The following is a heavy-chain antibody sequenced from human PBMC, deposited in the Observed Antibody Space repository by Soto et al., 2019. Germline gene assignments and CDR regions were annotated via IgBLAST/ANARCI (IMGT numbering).Heavy chain of an antibody. D-gene: IGHD3-16*01. Sequence: GGSLRLSCAASGFTVSSNYMSWVRQAPGKGLEWVSVIYSGGSTYYADSVKGRFTISRDNSKNTLYLQMNSLRAEDTAVYYCARHDYASDAFDIWGQGTMVTVSS. J-gene: IGHJ3*02. CDR1: GFTVSSNY. CDR3: ARHDYASDAFDI. CDR2: IYSGGST. V-gene: IGHV3-66*04.